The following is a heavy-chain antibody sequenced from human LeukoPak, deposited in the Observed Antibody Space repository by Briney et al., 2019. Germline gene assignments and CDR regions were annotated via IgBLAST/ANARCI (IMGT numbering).Heavy chain of an antibody. V-gene: IGHV3-30*02. CDR1: GFTFSSYG. CDR3: ARGAHKRDDYGGFFDY. J-gene: IGHJ4*02. CDR2: IRYDGSNK. D-gene: IGHD4-23*01. Sequence: GGSLRLSCAASGFTFSSYGMHWVRQAPGKGLEWVAFIRYDGSNKYYADSVKGRFTISRDNSKNTLYLQMNSLRAEDTAVYYCARGAHKRDDYGGFFDYWGQKTLVTVSS.